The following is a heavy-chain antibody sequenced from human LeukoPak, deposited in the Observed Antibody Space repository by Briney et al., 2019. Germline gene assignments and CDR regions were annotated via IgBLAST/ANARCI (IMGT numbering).Heavy chain of an antibody. J-gene: IGHJ4*02. CDR1: GFTFSSYS. Sequence: PGGSLRLSCAASGFTFSSYSMNWVRQAPGKGLEWVSAISGSGGSTYYADSVKGRFTISRDNSKNTLYLQMNSLRAEDTAVYYCAKERSHIVVVVAATRRWGQGTLVTVSS. V-gene: IGHV3-23*01. D-gene: IGHD2-15*01. CDR3: AKERSHIVVVVAATRR. CDR2: ISGSGGST.